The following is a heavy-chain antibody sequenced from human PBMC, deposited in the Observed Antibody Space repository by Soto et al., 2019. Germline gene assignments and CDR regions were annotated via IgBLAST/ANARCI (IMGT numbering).Heavy chain of an antibody. J-gene: IGHJ4*02. Sequence: SETLSLTCTVSGDSISTGVYYWNWIRQSPGTGLEWIGYIYYTGITNYNPSLRSRVTITVDTSKNQFSLKLTSVTAADTAVYYCARDGPGQLTFDYWGQGALVTGSS. D-gene: IGHD6-13*01. CDR1: GDSISTGVYY. CDR3: ARDGPGQLTFDY. CDR2: IYYTGIT. V-gene: IGHV4-30-4*01.